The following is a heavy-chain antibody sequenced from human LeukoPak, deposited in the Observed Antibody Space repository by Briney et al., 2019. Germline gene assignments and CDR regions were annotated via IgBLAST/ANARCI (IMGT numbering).Heavy chain of an antibody. CDR3: ARDRVLHYFDY. V-gene: IGHV3-66*01. J-gene: IGHJ4*02. CDR1: GFTVSSSY. CDR2: IYSGGST. Sequence: PGGSLRLSCAASGFTVSSSYMTWVRQPPGKGLEWVSVIYSGGSTYYTDSVKGRFTISRDNSKNTLYLQMTSLRADDTAVYYCARDRVLHYFDYWGQGALVTVSS. D-gene: IGHD3-16*01.